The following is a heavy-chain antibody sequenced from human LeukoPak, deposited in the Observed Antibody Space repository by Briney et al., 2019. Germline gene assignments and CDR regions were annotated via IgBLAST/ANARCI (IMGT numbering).Heavy chain of an antibody. CDR1: GFTFSSYG. J-gene: IGHJ5*02. D-gene: IGHD6-13*01. Sequence: GGSLRLSCAAAGFTFSSYGMHWVRQAPGKGLEWVAVIWYDGSNKYYADSVKGRFTISRDNSKNTLYLQMNSLRAEDTAVYYCARDAYSSSWYLRGGNWFDPWGQGTLVTVSS. CDR2: IWYDGSNK. CDR3: ARDAYSSSWYLRGGNWFDP. V-gene: IGHV3-33*01.